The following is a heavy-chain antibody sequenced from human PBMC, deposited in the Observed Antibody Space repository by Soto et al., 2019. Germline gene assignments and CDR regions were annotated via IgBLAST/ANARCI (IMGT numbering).Heavy chain of an antibody. V-gene: IGHV4-30-4*01. J-gene: IGHJ4*02. D-gene: IGHD3-3*01. CDR1: GGSISSGAYY. Sequence: PSETLSLTCTVSGGSISSGAYYWSWLRQPPGKGLEWIGYIYYSGSTYYSPSLKSRVTISVDTSKNQFYLKLSSVTAADTAVYYCARAELGSLEWTPYYFDYWGQGTLVTVSS. CDR3: ARAELGSLEWTPYYFDY. CDR2: IYYSGST.